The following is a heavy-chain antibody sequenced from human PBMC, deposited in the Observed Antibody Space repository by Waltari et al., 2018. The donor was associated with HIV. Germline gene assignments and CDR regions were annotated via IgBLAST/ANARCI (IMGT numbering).Heavy chain of an antibody. CDR2: IYGSGGRA. D-gene: IGHD4-17*01. CDR1: GFTFTTYA. V-gene: IGHV3-23*01. Sequence: EVQLLESGGDLVQPGGSLRLSCAGSGFTFTTYAMAWVRQAPGEGPEWVSGIYGSGGRAYYSDSVRGRFTISRDDSKNTLYLQMNSLRTEDAAVYYCAKGRLTTTSFDYWGQGTLVTVAS. J-gene: IGHJ4*02. CDR3: AKGRLTTTSFDY.